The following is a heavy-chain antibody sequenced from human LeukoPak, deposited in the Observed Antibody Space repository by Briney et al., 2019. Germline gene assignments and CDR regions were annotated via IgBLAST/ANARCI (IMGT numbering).Heavy chain of an antibody. CDR2: ISGNGGST. CDR3: AKGESYGDYSHLFDAFDI. J-gene: IGHJ3*02. D-gene: IGHD4-17*01. V-gene: IGHV3-23*01. Sequence: GGSLRLSCATSQFNFNKFGMTWVRQAPGKGLEWVSSISGNGGSTQYADSVQGRFAISRDNSKNTLYLQMNSLRAEDTAVYFCAKGESYGDYSHLFDAFDIWGQGTMVTVSS. CDR1: QFNFNKFG.